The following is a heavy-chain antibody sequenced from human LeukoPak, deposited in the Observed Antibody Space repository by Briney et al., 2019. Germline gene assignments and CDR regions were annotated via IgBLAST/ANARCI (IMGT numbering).Heavy chain of an antibody. Sequence: AETLSLTCTVSGGSISSYYWSWIWQPPGKGLEWIGYIYYSGSTNYNPSLKSRVTISVDTSKNQFSLKLSSVTAADTAVYYCARVTLWFGESKRGAFDIWGQGTMVTVSS. CDR1: GGSISSYY. V-gene: IGHV4-59*01. D-gene: IGHD3-10*01. J-gene: IGHJ3*02. CDR2: IYYSGST. CDR3: ARVTLWFGESKRGAFDI.